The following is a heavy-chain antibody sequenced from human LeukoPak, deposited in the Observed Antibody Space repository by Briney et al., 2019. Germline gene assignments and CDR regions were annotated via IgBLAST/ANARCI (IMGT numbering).Heavy chain of an antibody. CDR1: GGSFSGHY. Sequence: PSETLSLTCGVSGGSFSGHYWSWLRQPPGKGLEWIGQIHYRGSTSYNPSLRSRVTISVDTSKSQFSLKLSSVTAADTAVYYCARFSPRAMGNYLDFWGQGTLVTVSS. CDR3: ARFSPRAMGNYLDF. V-gene: IGHV4-34*01. CDR2: IHYRGST. J-gene: IGHJ4*02. D-gene: IGHD7-27*01.